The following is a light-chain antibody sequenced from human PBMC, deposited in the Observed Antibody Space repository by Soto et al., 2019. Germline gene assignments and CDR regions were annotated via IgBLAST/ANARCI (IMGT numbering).Light chain of an antibody. CDR3: QQANSFPLT. V-gene: IGKV3-11*01. Sequence: EIVLTQSPATLSLSPGERATLSCRASQSVSGYLAWYQQKPGQAPRLLIYDASSLQSGVPSRFSGSGSGTDFTLTISSLQPEDFATYYCQQANSFPLTFGGGTKVEIK. CDR1: QSVSGY. CDR2: DAS. J-gene: IGKJ4*01.